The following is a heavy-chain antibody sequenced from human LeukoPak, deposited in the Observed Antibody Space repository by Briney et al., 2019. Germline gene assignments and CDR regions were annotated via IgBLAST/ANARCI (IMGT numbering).Heavy chain of an antibody. Sequence: SETLSLTCAVSGGSISSGGHSWSWIRQPPGKGLEWIGYIYHSGSTYYNPSLKSRVTISVDRSKNQFSLKLSSVTAADTAVYYCAIRETYETGNDYWGQGTLVTVSS. D-gene: IGHD1-1*01. CDR1: GGSISSGGHS. V-gene: IGHV4-30-2*02. CDR3: AIRETYETGNDY. CDR2: IYHSGST. J-gene: IGHJ4*02.